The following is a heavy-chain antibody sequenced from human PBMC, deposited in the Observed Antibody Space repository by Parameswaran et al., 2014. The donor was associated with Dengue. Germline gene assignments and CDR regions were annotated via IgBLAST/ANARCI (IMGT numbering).Heavy chain of an antibody. CDR2: IYTSGST. J-gene: IGHJ4*02. V-gene: IGHV4-4*07. Sequence: GKGLEWIGRIYTSGSTNYNPSLKSRVTMSVDTSKNQFSLKLSSVTAADTAVYYCARLNVVEMATIGAFDYWGQGTLVTVSS. CDR3: ARLNVVEMATIGAFDY. D-gene: IGHD5-24*01.